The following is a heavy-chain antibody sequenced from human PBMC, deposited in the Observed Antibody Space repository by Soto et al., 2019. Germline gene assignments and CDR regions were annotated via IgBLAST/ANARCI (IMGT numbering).Heavy chain of an antibody. CDR2: IWYDGSNK. CDR3: ARDIIRSIEQLEHFDY. V-gene: IGHV3-33*01. CDR1: GFTFSSYG. Sequence: QVQLVESGGGVAQPGRSLRLSCAASGFTFSSYGMHWVRKAPGKGLEWVAVIWYDGSNKYYADSVKGRFTISRDNCKNSLYLQMNSLRAEDTAVYYCARDIIRSIEQLEHFDYWGQGTLVTVSS. J-gene: IGHJ4*02. D-gene: IGHD6-13*01.